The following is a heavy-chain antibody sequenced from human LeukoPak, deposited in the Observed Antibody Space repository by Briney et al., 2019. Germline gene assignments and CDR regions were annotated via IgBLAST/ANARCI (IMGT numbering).Heavy chain of an antibody. CDR2: MNPNSGNT. D-gene: IGHD3-22*01. CDR1: GYTFTSYG. V-gene: IGHV1-8*01. Sequence: ASVKVSCKASGYTFTSYGINWVRQATGQGLEWMGWMNPNSGNTGYAQKFQGRVTMTRNTSISTAYMELSSLRSEDTAVYYCARGTYYYDSSGYYYFDYWGQGTLVTVSS. CDR3: ARGTYYYDSSGYYYFDY. J-gene: IGHJ4*02.